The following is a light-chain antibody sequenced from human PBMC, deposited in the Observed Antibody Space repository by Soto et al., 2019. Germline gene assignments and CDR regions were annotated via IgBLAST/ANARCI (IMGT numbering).Light chain of an antibody. V-gene: IGKV3-11*01. J-gene: IGKJ1*01. CDR1: QSVSSY. Sequence: EIVLTQSPATLSLSPGERATLSCRASQSVSSYLAWYQQKPGQAPRLLIYDASIGATGIPARFSGSGSGTDFTLTISSLEPEDFAAFYCQQXSNGPRTFGQGTKV. CDR3: QQXSNGPRT. CDR2: DAS.